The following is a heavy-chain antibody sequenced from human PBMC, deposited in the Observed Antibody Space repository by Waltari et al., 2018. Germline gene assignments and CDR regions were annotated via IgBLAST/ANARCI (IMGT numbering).Heavy chain of an antibody. CDR3: ARERVRSLDY. Sequence: QVQLQESGPGLVKPSETLSLTCTVSGGPISSYHWSWIRQPPGKGLEWFGYIYYSGSTNYNPSLKSRVTISVDTSKNQFSLKLSSVTAADTAVYYCARERVRSLDYWGQGTLVTVSS. J-gene: IGHJ4*02. CDR2: IYYSGST. V-gene: IGHV4-59*01. CDR1: GGPISSYH. D-gene: IGHD4-17*01.